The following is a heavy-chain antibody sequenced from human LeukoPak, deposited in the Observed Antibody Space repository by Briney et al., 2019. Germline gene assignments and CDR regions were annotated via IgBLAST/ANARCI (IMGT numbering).Heavy chain of an antibody. J-gene: IGHJ4*02. Sequence: GGSLRLSCAASGFTFSSYAMSWVRQAPGKGLEWVSAISGSGGSTYYADSVKGRFTISRDNSKNTLYLQMSSLRAEDTAVYYCAKGIAVADLFDYWGQGTLVTVSS. CDR3: AKGIAVADLFDY. V-gene: IGHV3-23*01. D-gene: IGHD6-19*01. CDR2: ISGSGGST. CDR1: GFTFSSYA.